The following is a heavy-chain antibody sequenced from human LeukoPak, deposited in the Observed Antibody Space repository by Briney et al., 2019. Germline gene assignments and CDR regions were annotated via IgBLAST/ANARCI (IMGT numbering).Heavy chain of an antibody. CDR1: GGTFSSYA. J-gene: IGHJ6*02. CDR3: ARDSTVIRHYYYYYGMDV. D-gene: IGHD4-17*01. CDR2: IIPIVGIA. Sequence: GASVKVSCKASGGTFSSYAISWVRQAPGQGLEWMGRIIPIVGIANYAQKFQGRVTITADKSTSTAYMELSSLRSEDTAVYYCARDSTVIRHYYYYYGMDVWGQGTTVTVSS. V-gene: IGHV1-69*04.